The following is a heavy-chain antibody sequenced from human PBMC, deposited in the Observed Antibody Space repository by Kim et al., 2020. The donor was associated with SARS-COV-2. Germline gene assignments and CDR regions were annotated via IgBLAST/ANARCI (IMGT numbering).Heavy chain of an antibody. CDR3: SRKTY. CDR1: GYNFKTYG. V-gene: IGHV1-3*04. Sequence: ASVKVSCKAYGYNFKTYGIHWVRQAPGQRLEWMGWINTGNGNTKYSEKFQNRVTITRDTFATTAYMELSSLTTEDTAVYYCSRKTYWGQGTLVTVSS. CDR2: INTGNGNT. J-gene: IGHJ4*02.